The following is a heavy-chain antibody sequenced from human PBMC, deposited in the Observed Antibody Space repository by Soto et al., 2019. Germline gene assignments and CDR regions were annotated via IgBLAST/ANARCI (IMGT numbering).Heavy chain of an antibody. CDR2: LSREGNR. J-gene: IGHJ6*02. Sequence: QEQPQESGPGLVKPSETLSLTCTVSGAPITTTKWWAWVRLPPGKALEWIGELSREGNRNSNPSLEGRFIMSLHQSKNHFSLKLPSVTAADAAIYYCATQTISHTWGVWGRGTSVTVSS. V-gene: IGHV4-4*02. CDR3: ATQTISHTWGV. CDR1: GAPITTTKW. D-gene: IGHD3-16*01.